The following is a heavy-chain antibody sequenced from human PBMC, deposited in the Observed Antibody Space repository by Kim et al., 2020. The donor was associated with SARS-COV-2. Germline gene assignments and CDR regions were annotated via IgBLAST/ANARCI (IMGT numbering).Heavy chain of an antibody. CDR3: TTEDY. J-gene: IGHJ4*02. Sequence: GGSLRLSCAASGFTFSYAWMSWVRQAPGKGLEWVGRVKSKTDGGTTDYAASVKGRFTITRDDSKNTLFLQMNTLNTEDTAVYYCTTEDYWGQGTLVTVSS. CDR2: VKSKTDGGTT. CDR1: GFTFSYAW. V-gene: IGHV3-15*01.